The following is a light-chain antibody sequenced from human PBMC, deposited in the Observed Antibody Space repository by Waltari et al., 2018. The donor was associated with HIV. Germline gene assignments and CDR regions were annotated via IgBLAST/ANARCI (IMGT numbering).Light chain of an antibody. CDR1: GSNIGAGYD. CDR3: QSSDSSPLVI. V-gene: IGLV1-40*01. J-gene: IGLJ2*01. Sequence: QSVLTQPPSVSGAPGQRVTISCTGTGSNIGAGYDVHWYQQVPGTAPKLLIYGDSNRPSGVPDRFTGSKSGTSASLVITGLQAEDEADYYCQSSDSSPLVIFGGGTKLTVL. CDR2: GDS.